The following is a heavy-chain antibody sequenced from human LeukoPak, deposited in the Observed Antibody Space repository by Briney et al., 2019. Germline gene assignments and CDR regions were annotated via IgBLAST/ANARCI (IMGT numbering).Heavy chain of an antibody. D-gene: IGHD3-10*01. CDR3: AKNLWFGGAFDY. Sequence: GGSLRLSCTVSGFTFGDYAINWVRQAPGKGLEWVSAISGSGGSTYYADSVKGRFTISRDNSKNTLYLQMNSLRAEDTAVYYCAKNLWFGGAFDYWGQGTLVTVSS. J-gene: IGHJ4*02. CDR2: ISGSGGST. V-gene: IGHV3-23*01. CDR1: GFTFGDYA.